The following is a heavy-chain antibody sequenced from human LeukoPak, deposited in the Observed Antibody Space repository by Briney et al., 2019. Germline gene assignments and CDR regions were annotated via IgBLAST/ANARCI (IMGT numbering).Heavy chain of an antibody. CDR2: IYHSGST. CDR1: GYSISSGYY. V-gene: IGHV4-38-2*01. D-gene: IGHD2-2*01. Sequence: SETLTLICAVSGYSISSGYYWGWIGHPPGKGLELSGSIYHSGSTYYNPSLKSRVTISVDTSKNQFSLKLSSVTAADTAVYYCATHVLVVPAANFDYWGQGTLVTVSS. CDR3: ATHVLVVPAANFDY. J-gene: IGHJ4*02.